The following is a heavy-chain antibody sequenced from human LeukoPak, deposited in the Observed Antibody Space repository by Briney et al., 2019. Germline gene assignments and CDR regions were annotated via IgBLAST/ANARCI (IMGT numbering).Heavy chain of an antibody. CDR3: ARDHTSDWLLPTPNFDY. J-gene: IGHJ4*02. Sequence: ASVKVSCTASGGTFSSYAISWVRQAPGQGLEWMGGIIPIFGTANYAQKFQGRVTITADESTSTAYMELSSLRSEDTAVYYCARDHTSDWLLPTPNFDYWGQGTLVTVSS. CDR1: GGTFSSYA. V-gene: IGHV1-69*01. CDR2: IIPIFGTA. D-gene: IGHD3/OR15-3a*01.